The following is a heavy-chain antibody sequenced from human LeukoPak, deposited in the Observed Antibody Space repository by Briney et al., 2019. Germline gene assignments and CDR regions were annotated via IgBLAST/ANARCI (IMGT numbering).Heavy chain of an antibody. Sequence: SVKVSCKASGGTFSSYAISWVRQAPGQGLEWMGGIIPIFGTANYAQKFQGRVTITADESTSTAYMELSSLRSEDTAVYYCARGLSDRLAYCGGDCYSRDAFDIWGQGTMVTVSS. CDR1: GGTFSSYA. D-gene: IGHD2-21*02. V-gene: IGHV1-69*13. CDR3: ARGLSDRLAYCGGDCYSRDAFDI. CDR2: IIPIFGTA. J-gene: IGHJ3*02.